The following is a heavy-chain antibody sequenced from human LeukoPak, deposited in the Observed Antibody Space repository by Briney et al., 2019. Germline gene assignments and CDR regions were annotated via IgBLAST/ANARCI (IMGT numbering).Heavy chain of an antibody. Sequence: SETLSLTCTVSGGSVSSGSYYWSWIRQPPGKGLEWVAYIYHNGNTYSNPSLKSRVTMSLGGSENEFSLELSSVTAADTAVYYCASQKGTLFDYWGRGTLVTVSS. J-gene: IGHJ4*02. CDR2: IYHNGNT. D-gene: IGHD3-10*01. CDR3: ASQKGTLFDY. V-gene: IGHV4-30-2*01. CDR1: GGSVSSGSYY.